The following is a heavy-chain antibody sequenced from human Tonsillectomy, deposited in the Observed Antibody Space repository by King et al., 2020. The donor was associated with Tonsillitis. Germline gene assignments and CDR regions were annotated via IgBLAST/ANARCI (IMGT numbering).Heavy chain of an antibody. CDR2: IDTSGST. J-gene: IGHJ4*02. Sequence: VQLQESGPGLVKPSQTLSLTCTVSVDSISRGSSYWSWIRQPAGKGLECIWGIDTSGSTYANPSLKSRVTMSVVTSKNQFSLKLCSVTAADTAVYYCARDDPAVAGTVFDYWGPGTLVTVSS. CDR1: VDSISRGSSY. CDR3: ARDDPAVAGTVFDY. V-gene: IGHV4-61*02. D-gene: IGHD6-19*01.